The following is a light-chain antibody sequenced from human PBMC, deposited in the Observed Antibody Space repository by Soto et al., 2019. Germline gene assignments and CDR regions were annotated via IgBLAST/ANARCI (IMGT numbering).Light chain of an antibody. CDR3: SSYKSSSNYV. V-gene: IGLV2-14*01. CDR2: EVS. CDR1: SSDVGGYNY. J-gene: IGLJ1*01. Sequence: QSALTQPASVSGSPGQSITISCTGTSSDVGGYNYVSWYQQHPGKAPKLMIYEVSNRPSGVSNRFSGSKSGNTASLTISGLQAEDEADYYCSSYKSSSNYVFGTGTKFTVL.